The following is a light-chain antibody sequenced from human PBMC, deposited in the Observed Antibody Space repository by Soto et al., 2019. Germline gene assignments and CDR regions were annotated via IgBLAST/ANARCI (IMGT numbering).Light chain of an antibody. J-gene: IGLJ1*01. CDR2: EAS. Sequence: QAVLTQPASVSGSPGQSITISCTGTSSDVGSHNLVSWYQHYPGEVPKLIIFEASKRPSGVSNRFSGSKSGSTASLTISGLQAEDESDYYCCSFAGSGIYVFGTGTQLTVL. V-gene: IGLV2-23*01. CDR1: SSDVGSHNL. CDR3: CSFAGSGIYV.